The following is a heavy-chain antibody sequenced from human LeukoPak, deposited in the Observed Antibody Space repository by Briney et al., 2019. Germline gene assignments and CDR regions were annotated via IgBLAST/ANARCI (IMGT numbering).Heavy chain of an antibody. D-gene: IGHD3-10*01. V-gene: IGHV1-46*01. CDR1: GYSFIDYY. CDR2: INPRGGST. J-gene: IGHJ4*02. CDR3: ATFFGSGNYHLDY. Sequence: ASVKVSCTASGYSFIDYYVHWVRQAPGQGLEWMGVINPRGGSTTYAQRFQGRVTMTRDTSTSSLYMELSSLRFDDTAVYFCATFFGSGNYHLDYWGQGTLVTVSS.